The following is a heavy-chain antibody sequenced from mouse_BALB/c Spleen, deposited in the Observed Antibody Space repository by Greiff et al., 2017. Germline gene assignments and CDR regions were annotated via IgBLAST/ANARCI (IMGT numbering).Heavy chain of an antibody. D-gene: IGHD2-3*01. CDR3: ARGGWLLPFAY. J-gene: IGHJ3*01. CDR1: GFTFSSYG. V-gene: IGHV5-6-3*01. Sequence: EVHLVESGGGLVQPGGSLKLSCAASGFTFSSYGMSWVRQTPDKRLELVATINSNGGSTYYPDSVKGRFTISRDNAKNTLYLQMSSLKSEDTAMYYCARGGWLLPFAYWGQGTLVTVSA. CDR2: INSNGGST.